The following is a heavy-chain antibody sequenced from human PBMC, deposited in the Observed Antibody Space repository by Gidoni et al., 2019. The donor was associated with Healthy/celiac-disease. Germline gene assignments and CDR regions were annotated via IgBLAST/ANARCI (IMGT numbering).Heavy chain of an antibody. J-gene: IGHJ4*02. CDR3: AKLSQYYYDSSGYPDY. CDR1: GFTFSSYA. V-gene: IGHV3-23*01. D-gene: IGHD3-22*01. Sequence: EVQLLESGGGLVQPGGSLRLSCAASGFTFSSYAMSWVRQAPGKGLEWVSAISGSGGSTYYADSVKGRFTISRDNSKNTLYLQMNSLRAEDTAVYYCAKLSQYYYDSSGYPDYWGQGTLVTVSS. CDR2: ISGSGGST.